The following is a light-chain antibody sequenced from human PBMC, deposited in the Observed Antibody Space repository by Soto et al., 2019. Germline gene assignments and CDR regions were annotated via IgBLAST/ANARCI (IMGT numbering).Light chain of an antibody. J-gene: IGKJ5*01. CDR3: VQAAQSPLT. Sequence: DIVLTQSPLSLPVTPGEPASISCRSSQSLLQSNGNNHVDWYLQRPGQSPQLLLYLASSRASGVPDRFSGSGSGTEFSLEISRVEAEDVGVYYCVQAAQSPLTFGKGTRLEIK. CDR2: LAS. CDR1: QSLLQSNGNNH. V-gene: IGKV2-28*01.